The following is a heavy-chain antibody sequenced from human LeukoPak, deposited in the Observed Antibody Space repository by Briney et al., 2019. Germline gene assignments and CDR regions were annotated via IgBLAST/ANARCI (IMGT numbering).Heavy chain of an antibody. D-gene: IGHD6-6*01. CDR3: ARDASFSMDV. V-gene: IGHV3-30-3*01. CDR1: GFTFDSFA. CDR2: ISFDAGNK. Sequence: GGSLRLSCAASGFTFDSFAMHWVRQAPGRGLEWVAFISFDAGNKYFADSVKGRFSISRDDSKNTVDLEMNSLRLEDTAVYFCARDASFSMDVWGQGTAVTVSS. J-gene: IGHJ6*02.